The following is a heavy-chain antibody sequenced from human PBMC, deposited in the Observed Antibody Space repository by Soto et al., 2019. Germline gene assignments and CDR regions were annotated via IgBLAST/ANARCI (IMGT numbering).Heavy chain of an antibody. CDR1: GGSFSGYY. J-gene: IGHJ6*02. D-gene: IGHD6-13*01. V-gene: IGHV4-34*01. CDR3: ARDGSSWSNQPPAFMDV. CDR2: INHSGST. Sequence: PSETLSLTCAVYGGSFSGYYWSWIRQPPGKGLEWIGEINHSGSTNYNPSPKSRVTISVDTSKNQFSLKLSSVTAADTAVYYCARDGSSWSNQPPAFMDVWGQGTTVTVSS.